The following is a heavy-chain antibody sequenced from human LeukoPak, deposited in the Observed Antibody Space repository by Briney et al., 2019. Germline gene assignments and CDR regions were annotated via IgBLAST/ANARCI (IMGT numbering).Heavy chain of an antibody. CDR2: ISGSSSYI. CDR3: AREGAEEWFGELLSNAVLNWFDP. D-gene: IGHD3-10*01. CDR1: GFTFSSYS. V-gene: IGHV3-21*01. Sequence: GGSLRLSCAASGFTFSSYSMNWVRQAPGKGLEWVSSISGSSSYIYYADSVKGRFTISRDNAKKSLYLQMNSLRAEDTAVYYCAREGAEEWFGELLSNAVLNWFDPWGQGTLVTVSS. J-gene: IGHJ5*02.